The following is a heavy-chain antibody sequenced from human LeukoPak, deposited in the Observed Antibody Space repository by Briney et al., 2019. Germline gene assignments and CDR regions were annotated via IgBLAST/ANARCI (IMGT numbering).Heavy chain of an antibody. J-gene: IGHJ6*03. D-gene: IGHD3-10*01. V-gene: IGHV1-18*01. CDR3: ATGAQYGLRGVPYFYYMHV. Sequence: ASVKVSCKVSGYTFTSYGVTWVRQAPGQGLEWMGWISVYNAKTRSAQKLQGRVTMTTDTSTSTAYMELRSLRSDDTAVYYCATGAQYGLRGVPYFYYMHVWGTGTTVTVSS. CDR2: ISVYNAKT. CDR1: GYTFTSYG.